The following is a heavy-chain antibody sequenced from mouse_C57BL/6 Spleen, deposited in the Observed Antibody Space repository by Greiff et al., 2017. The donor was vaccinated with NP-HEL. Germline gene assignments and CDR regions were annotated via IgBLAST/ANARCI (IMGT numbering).Heavy chain of an antibody. J-gene: IGHJ3*01. CDR3: ARGRDGGVAY. D-gene: IGHD1-2*01. Sequence: QVQLQHSGPELVKPGASVKISCKASGYAFSSSWMNWVKQRPGKGLEWIGRIYPGDGDTNYNGKFKGKATLTADKSSSTAYMQLSSLTSEDSAVYFCARGRDGGVAYWGQGTLVTVSA. CDR1: GYAFSSSW. V-gene: IGHV1-82*01. CDR2: IYPGDGDT.